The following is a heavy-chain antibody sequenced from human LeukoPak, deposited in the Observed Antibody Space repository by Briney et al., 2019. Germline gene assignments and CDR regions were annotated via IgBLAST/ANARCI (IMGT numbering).Heavy chain of an antibody. D-gene: IGHD2-21*01. Sequence: SETLSLTRTVSGDSISTDYWSWIRQSPGKGLEWIGYINYSGNSEYNPSLKSRVTISVDRSKNQVSLKMRSVTAADTAVYYCARLDCISKTCYNYWALGALVTVSS. CDR2: INYSGNS. CDR1: GDSISTDY. CDR3: ARLDCISKTCYNY. V-gene: IGHV4-59*08. J-gene: IGHJ4*02.